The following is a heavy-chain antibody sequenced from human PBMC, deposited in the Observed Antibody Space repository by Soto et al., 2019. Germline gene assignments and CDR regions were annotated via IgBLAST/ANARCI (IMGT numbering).Heavy chain of an antibody. CDR3: VAGQYFFDY. J-gene: IGHJ4*02. CDR2: ISSSSSNK. D-gene: IGHD6-19*01. CDR1: GFTFGSYS. Sequence: GGSLRLSCAASGFTFGSYSMNWVRQAPGKGLEWVSYISSSSSNKYYADSMKDRFTISRDNSKKTLYLQMNSLRADDTAVYYCVAGQYFFDYCGQGTLVTVSS. V-gene: IGHV3-48*01.